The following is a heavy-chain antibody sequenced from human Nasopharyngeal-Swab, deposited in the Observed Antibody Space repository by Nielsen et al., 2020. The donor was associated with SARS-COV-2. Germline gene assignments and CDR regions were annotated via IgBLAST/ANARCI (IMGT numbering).Heavy chain of an antibody. D-gene: IGHD3-10*01. CDR2: INPSGGST. V-gene: IGHV1-46*01. J-gene: IGHJ5*02. Sequence: ASVKVSCKASGYTFTSYYMHWVRQAPGQGLEWMGTINPSGGSTSYAQKFQGRVTMTRDTSTSTVYMELSSLRSEDTAVYYCAREPGDGVSWFDPWGQGTLVNVSS. CDR3: AREPGDGVSWFDP. CDR1: GYTFTSYY.